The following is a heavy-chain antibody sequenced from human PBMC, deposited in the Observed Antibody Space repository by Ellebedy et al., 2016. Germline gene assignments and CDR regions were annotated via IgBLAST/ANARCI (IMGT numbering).Heavy chain of an antibody. CDR3: ARDRPITGTTEVMGY. CDR2: ISGSGGST. Sequence: GESLKISXAASGFTFSSYAMSWVRQAPGKGLEWVSAISGSGGSTYYADSVKGRFTISRDNSKNTLYLQMNSLRAEDTAVYYCARDRPITGTTEVMGYWGQGTLVTVSS. CDR1: GFTFSSYA. D-gene: IGHD1-7*01. V-gene: IGHV3-23*01. J-gene: IGHJ4*02.